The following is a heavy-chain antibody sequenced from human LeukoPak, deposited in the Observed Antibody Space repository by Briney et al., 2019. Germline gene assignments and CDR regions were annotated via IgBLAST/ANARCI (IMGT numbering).Heavy chain of an antibody. Sequence: ASVKVSCKASGYTFTSYYMHWVRQAPGQGLEWMGIINPSGGSTSYAQKFQGRVTMTRDTSTSTVYMVLSSLRSEDTAVYYCARTDCTNGVCYIPYFDYWGQGTLVTVSS. CDR2: INPSGGST. V-gene: IGHV1-46*01. J-gene: IGHJ4*02. CDR3: ARTDCTNGVCYIPYFDY. CDR1: GYTFTSYY. D-gene: IGHD2-8*01.